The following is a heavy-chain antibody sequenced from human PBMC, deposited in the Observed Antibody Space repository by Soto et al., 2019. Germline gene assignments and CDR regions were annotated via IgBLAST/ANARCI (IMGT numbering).Heavy chain of an antibody. J-gene: IGHJ6*02. D-gene: IGHD5-18*01. CDR2: SNADYGNT. CDR3: ASCIQGDYYCATDV. Sequence: QAQLVQSGAEVRKPGASVKVSCQASGYTFYSHSISWVRQAPGQGLEWMGRSNADYGNTQYALKFRGRVTMTTDRSKTTLYMELTNLRSVDTAVYYCASCIQGDYYCATDVGGQCTTVTLSS. CDR1: GYTFYSHS. V-gene: IGHV1-18*01.